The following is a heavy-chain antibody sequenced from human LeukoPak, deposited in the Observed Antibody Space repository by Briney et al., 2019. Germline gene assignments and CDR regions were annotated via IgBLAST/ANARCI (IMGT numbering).Heavy chain of an antibody. Sequence: PGGSLRLSCAASGFTFSSYGMHGVRQAPGKGLEWVAVIWYYGSNKYYADSVKGRCTISRDNSKNTLYLQMNSLRAEDTAVYYCARERIVGATTLDYWGQGTLVTVSS. J-gene: IGHJ4*02. CDR2: IWYYGSNK. D-gene: IGHD1-26*01. CDR1: GFTFSSYG. V-gene: IGHV3-33*01. CDR3: ARERIVGATTLDY.